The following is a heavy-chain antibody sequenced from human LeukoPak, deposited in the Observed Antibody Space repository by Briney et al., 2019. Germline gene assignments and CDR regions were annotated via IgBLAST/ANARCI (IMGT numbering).Heavy chain of an antibody. Sequence: GGSLRLSCAASGFTFSSYWMSWVRQAPGKGLEWVANIKQDGSEKYYADSVKGRFTISRDNAKNSLYLQMNSLRAEDTAVYYCARAGAVAGIDAFDIWGQGTMVTVSS. D-gene: IGHD6-19*01. CDR2: IKQDGSEK. J-gene: IGHJ3*02. CDR3: ARAGAVAGIDAFDI. V-gene: IGHV3-7*01. CDR1: GFTFSSYW.